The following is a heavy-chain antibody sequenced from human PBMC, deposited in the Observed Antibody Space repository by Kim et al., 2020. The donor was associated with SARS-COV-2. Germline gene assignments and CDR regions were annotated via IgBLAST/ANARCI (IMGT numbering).Heavy chain of an antibody. CDR1: GFTFSSYA. V-gene: IGHV3-30*04. CDR2: ISYDGSNK. J-gene: IGHJ5*02. Sequence: GGSLRLSCAASGFTFSSYAMHWVRQAPGKGLEWVAVISYDGSNKYYADSVKGRFTISRDNSKNTLYLQMNSLRAEDTAVYYCARRAVTTFLPDPWFDPWGQGTLVTVSS. D-gene: IGHD4-17*01. CDR3: ARRAVTTFLPDPWFDP.